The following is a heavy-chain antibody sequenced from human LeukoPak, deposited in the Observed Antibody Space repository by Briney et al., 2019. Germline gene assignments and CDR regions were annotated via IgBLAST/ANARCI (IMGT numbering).Heavy chain of an antibody. Sequence: SETLSLTCTVSGGSISSVAYYWGWIRQPPGKGLEWIATIHNTGSTYYNPPLKSRITISIDASRNQISLELNSVTAADTAIYYCAKSHLGVPHDYWGQGTLVTVSS. CDR2: IHNTGST. CDR1: GGSISSVAYY. V-gene: IGHV4-39*01. CDR3: AKSHLGVPHDY. D-gene: IGHD3-3*01. J-gene: IGHJ4*02.